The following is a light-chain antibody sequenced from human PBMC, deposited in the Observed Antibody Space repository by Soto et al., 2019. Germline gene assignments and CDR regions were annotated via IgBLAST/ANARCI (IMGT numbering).Light chain of an antibody. CDR1: QSVSSSY. CDR2: GAS. Sequence: EIVLTQSPGTLSLSPGERVTLSCRASQSVSSSYLAWYQLKPGQAPRLLIYGASSRATGIPDRFSGSGSGTDFTLTISRLAPEDFAVYYCQQYGSSPRFTFGPGTKVDIK. J-gene: IGKJ3*01. V-gene: IGKV3-20*01. CDR3: QQYGSSPRFT.